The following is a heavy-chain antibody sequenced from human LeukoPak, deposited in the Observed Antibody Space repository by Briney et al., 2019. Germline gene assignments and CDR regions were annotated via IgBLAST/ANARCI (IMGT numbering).Heavy chain of an antibody. Sequence: PGGSLRLSCAASGFTFSSYEMNWVRQAPGKGLEWLSYISSFSSTIYYADPVMGRFTISRDNAKNSLYLQMNSLRAEDTAVYYCARSPNYKGYFDYWGQGTLVTVSS. CDR1: GFTFSSYE. V-gene: IGHV3-48*03. J-gene: IGHJ4*02. CDR3: ARSPNYKGYFDY. D-gene: IGHD3-10*01. CDR2: ISSFSSTI.